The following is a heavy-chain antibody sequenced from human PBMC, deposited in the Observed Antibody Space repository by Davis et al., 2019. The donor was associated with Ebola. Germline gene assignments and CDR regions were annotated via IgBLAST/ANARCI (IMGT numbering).Heavy chain of an antibody. D-gene: IGHD6-13*01. J-gene: IGHJ6*02. Sequence: NWVRQAPGKGLEWIGEINHSGSTNYNPSLKSRVTISVDTSKHQFSLKLSSVTAADTAVYYCARGGDSSSWYYYYGMDVWGQGTTVTVSS. CDR2: INHSGST. V-gene: IGHV4-34*01. CDR3: ARGGDSSSWYYYYGMDV.